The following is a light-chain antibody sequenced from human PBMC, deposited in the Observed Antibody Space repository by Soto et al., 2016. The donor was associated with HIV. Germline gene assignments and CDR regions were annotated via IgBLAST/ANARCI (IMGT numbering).Light chain of an antibody. CDR1: KLGDKY. CDR2: QDN. CDR3: QAWDSNIVL. J-gene: IGLJ3*02. V-gene: IGLV3-1*01. Sequence: SYEMTQPPSVSVFPGQIATITCSGDKLGDKYACWYQQKPGQSPVLVIHQDNKRPSGIPERFSGSNSGNTATLTISGTQAMDEADYYCQAWDSNIVLFGGGTRLTVL.